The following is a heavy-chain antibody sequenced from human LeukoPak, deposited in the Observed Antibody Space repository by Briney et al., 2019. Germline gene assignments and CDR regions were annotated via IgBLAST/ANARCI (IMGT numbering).Heavy chain of an antibody. V-gene: IGHV4-34*01. D-gene: IGHD4-17*01. Sequence: SETLSLTCAVSGVSFSTYYWSWIRQSPEKGLEWIGEVNHSGYTNYNPSLKSRVTISVDPSKNQFSLKLSSVTAADTAVYYCARQLYGSDYWGQGTLVTVSS. J-gene: IGHJ4*02. CDR2: VNHSGYT. CDR3: ARQLYGSDY. CDR1: GVSFSTYY.